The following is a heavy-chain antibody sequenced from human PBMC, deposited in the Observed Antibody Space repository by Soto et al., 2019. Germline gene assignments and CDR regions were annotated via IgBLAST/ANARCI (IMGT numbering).Heavy chain of an antibody. D-gene: IGHD2-2*01. CDR1: GYTFTSYD. CDR3: AQASWRGYCSPTTCYTIHY. Sequence: GASVKVSCKPSGYTFTSYDINWVRQATGQGLEWMGWMNPDSGNRGYAQKFQGRVTMTTDNSISTACMELSGLRYDDTVMYYCAQASWRGYCSPTTCYTIHYWGQGTLVTVSS. V-gene: IGHV1-8*01. J-gene: IGHJ4*02. CDR2: MNPDSGNR.